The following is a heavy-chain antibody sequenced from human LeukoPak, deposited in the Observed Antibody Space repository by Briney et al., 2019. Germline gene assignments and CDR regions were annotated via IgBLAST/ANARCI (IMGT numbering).Heavy chain of an antibody. V-gene: IGHV3-7*04. CDR1: GFTFCSYW. CDR2: INQAGTEK. J-gene: IGHJ4*02. CDR3: ARVRGGYYFDY. Sequence: GGSLRLSCAASGFTFCSYWMSWVRQAPGKGLEWVANINQAGTEKYYVDSVKGRFTISRDNAKNSLFLQMNSLRAEDTAVYFCARVRGGYYFDYWGQGTLVTVSS. D-gene: IGHD5-24*01.